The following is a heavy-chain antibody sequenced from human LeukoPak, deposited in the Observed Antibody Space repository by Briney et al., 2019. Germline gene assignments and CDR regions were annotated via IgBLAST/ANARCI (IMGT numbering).Heavy chain of an antibody. D-gene: IGHD6-25*01. V-gene: IGHV3-30*02. Sequence: GGSLRLSCAASGFTFSSYGMHWVRQAPGKGLEWVAFIRYDGSNKYYADSVKGRFTISRDNSKNTLYLQMNSLRAEDTAVYYCEKDKEQRLGYYYMDVWGKGTTVTVSS. CDR1: GFTFSSYG. CDR2: IRYDGSNK. J-gene: IGHJ6*03. CDR3: EKDKEQRLGYYYMDV.